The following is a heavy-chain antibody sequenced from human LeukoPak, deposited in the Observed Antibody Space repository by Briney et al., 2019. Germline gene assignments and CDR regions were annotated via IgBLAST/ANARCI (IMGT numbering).Heavy chain of an antibody. CDR3: ARGELGDSSGFSFFDY. J-gene: IGHJ4*02. Sequence: SVKVSCRASRGTFSSYGISWVRQAPGQGLEWVGGVIAIFGRVKYGQKFQGRATITTDESTSTAYMELSSLTSEDTGVYYCARGELGDSSGFSFFDYWGQGTLVTVSS. D-gene: IGHD3-22*01. CDR1: RGTFSSYG. CDR2: VIAIFGRV. V-gene: IGHV1-69*05.